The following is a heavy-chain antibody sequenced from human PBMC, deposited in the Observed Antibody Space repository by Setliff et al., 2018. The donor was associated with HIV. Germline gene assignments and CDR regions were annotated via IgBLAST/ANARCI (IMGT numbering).Heavy chain of an antibody. J-gene: IGHJ5*02. CDR1: GGSISSFY. CDR2: IYHSGRT. CDR3: AREGGYYDSSGYPVGWFDP. V-gene: IGHV4-59*01. Sequence: SETLSLTCTVSGGSISSFYWTWIRQAPGKGLEWIGYIYHSGRTNYNPSLKSRVTISLETSKNQFSLKLRSVTAADTAVYYCAREGGYYDSSGYPVGWFDPWGQGTLVTVSS. D-gene: IGHD3-22*01.